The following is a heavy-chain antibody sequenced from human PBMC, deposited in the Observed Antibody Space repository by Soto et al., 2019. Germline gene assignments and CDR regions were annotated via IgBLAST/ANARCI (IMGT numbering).Heavy chain of an antibody. CDR2: INAGNGNT. CDR3: ASEAIAAAAVYGMDV. Sequence: QVQLVQSGAEEKKPGASVKVSCKASGYTFTSYVMQWVRQAPGQRLEWMGWINAGNGNTKYSQKFQGRVTITRDTSASTAYMELSSLRSEDTAVYYCASEAIAAAAVYGMDVWGQGTTVTVSS. D-gene: IGHD6-13*01. CDR1: GYTFTSYV. V-gene: IGHV1-3*05. J-gene: IGHJ6*02.